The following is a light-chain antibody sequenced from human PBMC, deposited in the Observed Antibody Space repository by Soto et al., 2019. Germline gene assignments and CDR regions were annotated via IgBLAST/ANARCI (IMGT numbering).Light chain of an antibody. J-gene: IGKJ2*01. V-gene: IGKV3-11*01. Sequence: EIVLTQSPATLSLSPGERATLSCRASQSVRSYLAWFQHKPGQAPRLRIYDASNRATGVPPRFSGSGSGTDFTLTISSLEPEDFAVYYCQQRSSWPDTFGQGTKVEI. CDR1: QSVRSY. CDR2: DAS. CDR3: QQRSSWPDT.